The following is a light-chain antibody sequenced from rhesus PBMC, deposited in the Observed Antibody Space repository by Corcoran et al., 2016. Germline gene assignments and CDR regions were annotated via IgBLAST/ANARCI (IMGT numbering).Light chain of an antibody. J-gene: IGKJ1*01. Sequence: PGESATLSCRASQSVSSYSAWNQQTPEQAPRALIFGAPSRATVIPDRFSGSGSGTDFTLTISSLEPEDVGVYHYYQHSGGWSFCQGTKVQI. CDR2: GAP. CDR3: YQHSGGWS. V-gene: IGKV3-10*01. CDR1: QSVSSY.